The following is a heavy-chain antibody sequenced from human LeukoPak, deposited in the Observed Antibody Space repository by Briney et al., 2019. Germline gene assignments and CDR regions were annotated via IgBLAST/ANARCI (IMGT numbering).Heavy chain of an antibody. CDR2: MNPNSGNT. V-gene: IGHV1-8*01. CDR3: ASAIVGATPGPYYYYGMDV. D-gene: IGHD1-26*01. Sequence: ASVKVSCKASGYTFTSYDINWVRQATGQGLEWMGWMNPNSGNTGYAQKFQGRVTMTRNTSISTAYMELSSLRSEDTAVYYCASAIVGATPGPYYYYGMDVWGQGTTVTVSS. CDR1: GYTFTSYD. J-gene: IGHJ6*02.